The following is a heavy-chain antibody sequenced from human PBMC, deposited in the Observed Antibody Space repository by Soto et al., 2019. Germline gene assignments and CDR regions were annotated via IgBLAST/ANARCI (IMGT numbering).Heavy chain of an antibody. Sequence: SETLSLTCTVSGDSISSNTYSWGWIRQPPGKGLEYIGTIHFSGNTYYNPSLNSRVTISVDTSKNQFSLKLTSVTAADTALYYCARHRPQEDGSKKGFDPWGQGTLVTVSS. J-gene: IGHJ5*02. V-gene: IGHV4-39*01. CDR3: ARHRPQEDGSKKGFDP. CDR2: IHFSGNT. CDR1: GDSISSNTYS. D-gene: IGHD6-6*01.